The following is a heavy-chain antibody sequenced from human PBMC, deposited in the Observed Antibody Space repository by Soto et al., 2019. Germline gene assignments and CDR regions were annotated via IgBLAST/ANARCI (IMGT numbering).Heavy chain of an antibody. J-gene: IGHJ6*02. CDR3: AGCCDPNYDLWSAYSSTSRYGMDV. D-gene: IGHD3-3*01. CDR1: GFTFSSYA. CDR2: INGSGIST. Sequence: PGGSLRLSGSACGFTFSSYAINWVRQAPWKGLEWVSAINGSGISTSYADSVKGRVTISRDNSQNTLYFQMKSLRAEDTAVYFCAGCCDPNYDLWSAYSSTSRYGMDVSGRGTTVTVCS. V-gene: IGHV3-23*01.